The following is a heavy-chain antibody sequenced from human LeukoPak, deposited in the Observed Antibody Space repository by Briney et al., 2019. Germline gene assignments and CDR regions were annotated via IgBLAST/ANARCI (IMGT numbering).Heavy chain of an antibody. Sequence: SETLSLTCTVSGGPFSSYYWSWIRQPPGKGLEWIGYIYHSGSTYYNPSLKSRVTISVDRSKNQFSLKLSSVTAADTAVYYCARAPQWELDAWFDPWGQGTLVTVSS. CDR3: ARAPQWELDAWFDP. V-gene: IGHV4-59*12. J-gene: IGHJ5*02. CDR2: IYHSGST. D-gene: IGHD1-26*01. CDR1: GGPFSSYY.